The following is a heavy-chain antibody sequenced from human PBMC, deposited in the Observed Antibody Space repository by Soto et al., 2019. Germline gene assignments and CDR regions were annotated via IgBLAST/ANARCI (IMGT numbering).Heavy chain of an antibody. CDR2: IIPILGIA. CDR1: GGTFSSYT. CDR3: ARRAMVRGVIVSWFDP. D-gene: IGHD3-10*01. J-gene: IGHJ5*02. V-gene: IGHV1-69*02. Sequence: QVQLVQSGAEVKKPGSSVKVSCKASGGTFSSYTISWVRQAPGQGLEWMGRIIPILGIANYAQKFQGRVTITADKSTSRAYMELSSLRSEDTAVYYCARRAMVRGVIVSWFDPWGQGTLVTVSS.